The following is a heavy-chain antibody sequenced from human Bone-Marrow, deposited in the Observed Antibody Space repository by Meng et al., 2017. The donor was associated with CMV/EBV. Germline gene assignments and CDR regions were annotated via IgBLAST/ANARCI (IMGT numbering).Heavy chain of an antibody. CDR1: GFTFSSYA. CDR2: ISYDGSNK. V-gene: IGHV3-30*04. J-gene: IGHJ4*02. Sequence: GGSLRLSCAASGFTFSSYAMHWVRQAPGKGLEWVAVISYDGSNKYYADSVKGRFTISRDNSKNTLYLQMNSLRAEDTAVYYCAREEVSSSWRGLDYWGQGTLVTVSS. CDR3: AREEVSSSWRGLDY. D-gene: IGHD6-13*01.